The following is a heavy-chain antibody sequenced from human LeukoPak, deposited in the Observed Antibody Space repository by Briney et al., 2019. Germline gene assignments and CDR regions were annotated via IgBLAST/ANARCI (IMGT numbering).Heavy chain of an antibody. CDR2: IYYTGST. V-gene: IGHV4-59*01. CDR3: ARGVVAAPQTFDY. J-gene: IGHJ4*02. CDR1: GGSISGFY. Sequence: SETLSLTCTVSGGSISGFYWSWIRQPPGKGLEWIGYIYYTGSTNHNPSLKSRVTISVDTSKNQFSLKLSSVTAADTAVYYCARGVVAAPQTFDYWGQGTLVAVSS. D-gene: IGHD2-15*01.